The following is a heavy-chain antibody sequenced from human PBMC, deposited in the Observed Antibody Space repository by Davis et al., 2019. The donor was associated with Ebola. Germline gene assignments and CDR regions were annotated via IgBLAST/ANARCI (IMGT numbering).Heavy chain of an antibody. D-gene: IGHD5-12*01. CDR2: IYHSGST. Sequence: MPSETLSLTCTVSGGSISSYYWSWIRQPPGKGLEWIGEIYHSGSTNYNPSLKSRVTISVDKSKNQFSLKLSSVTAADTAVYYCARGRGSGSWGYWGQGTLVTVSS. CDR3: ARGRGSGSWGY. V-gene: IGHV4-59*12. J-gene: IGHJ4*02. CDR1: GGSISSYY.